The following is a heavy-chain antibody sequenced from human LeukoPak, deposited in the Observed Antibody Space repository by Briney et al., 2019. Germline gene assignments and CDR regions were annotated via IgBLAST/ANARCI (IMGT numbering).Heavy chain of an antibody. D-gene: IGHD1-26*01. CDR3: ARGGGGSYFGFDY. CDR1: GYTFTGYY. Sequence: ASVKVSCKASGYTFTGYYMHWVRQAPGQGLEWMGWINPNSGGTNYAQKFQGGVTMTRDTSISTAYMELSRLRSDDTAVYYCARGGGGSYFGFDYWGQGTLVTVSS. V-gene: IGHV1-2*02. CDR2: INPNSGGT. J-gene: IGHJ4*02.